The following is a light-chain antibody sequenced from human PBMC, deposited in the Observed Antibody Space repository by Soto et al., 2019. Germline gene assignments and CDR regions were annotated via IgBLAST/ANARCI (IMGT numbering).Light chain of an antibody. J-gene: IGKJ5*01. CDR2: GAS. Sequence: EIVMTQSPGTLSLSPGERSTLSCRASQSFSSTYLAWYQQKPGQAPRLLIYGASSRATGVPDRFSGSGSGTDFSLTISRLEPEDFAVYHCQQYSSSPRTFGQGTRLEIK. CDR3: QQYSSSPRT. V-gene: IGKV3-20*01. CDR1: QSFSSTY.